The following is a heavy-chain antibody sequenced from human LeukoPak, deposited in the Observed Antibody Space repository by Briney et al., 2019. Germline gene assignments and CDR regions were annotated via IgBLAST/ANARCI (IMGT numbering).Heavy chain of an antibody. CDR1: GSSFTSYW. J-gene: IGHJ4*02. D-gene: IGHD5-12*01. CDR3: ARLSGIVATTPFDY. Sequence: GGPLKISCKGSGSSFTSYWIGWVRQMPGKGLEWMGIIYPGDSDTRYSPSFQGQVTISADKSISTAYLQWSSLKASDTAMYYCARLSGIVATTPFDYWGQGTLVTVSS. CDR2: IYPGDSDT. V-gene: IGHV5-51*01.